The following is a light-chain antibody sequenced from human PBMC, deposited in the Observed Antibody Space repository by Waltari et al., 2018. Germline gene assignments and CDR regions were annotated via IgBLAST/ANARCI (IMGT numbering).Light chain of an antibody. CDR2: EGT. Sequence: QSALTQPASVSGSPGQSITLSCTGSSYDLGTYNLVSWYQQHPGKAPKLMIYEGTERPSGVSNRFSGSKSGNTASLTISGLQAEDEADYYCCSYAGSTTFLYVFGTGTKVTVL. CDR1: SYDLGTYNL. CDR3: CSYAGSTTFLYV. J-gene: IGLJ1*01. V-gene: IGLV2-23*01.